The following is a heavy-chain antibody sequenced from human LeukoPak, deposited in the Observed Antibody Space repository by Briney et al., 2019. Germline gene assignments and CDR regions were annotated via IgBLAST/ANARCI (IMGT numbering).Heavy chain of an antibody. CDR3: ARDKRSTAGNWFDP. Sequence: GASVKVSCKXSGYTFTDDYIHWVRQAPGQGLEWMGRINPNSGGTNYAQRFQGRVTVTRDTSISTAYMELSTLRSDDAAVYYCARDKRSTAGNWFDPWGQGTLVTVSS. CDR1: GYTFTDDY. J-gene: IGHJ5*02. D-gene: IGHD1-14*01. CDR2: INPNSGGT. V-gene: IGHV1-2*06.